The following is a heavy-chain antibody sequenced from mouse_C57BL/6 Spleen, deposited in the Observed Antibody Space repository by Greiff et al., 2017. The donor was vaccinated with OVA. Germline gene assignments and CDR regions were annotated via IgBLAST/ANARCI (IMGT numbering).Heavy chain of an antibody. V-gene: IGHV1-61*01. Sequence: QVQLQQPGAELVRPGSSVKLSCKASGYTFTSYWMDWLKQRPGQGLEWIGNIYPSDSETHYNQKFKDKATLTVDKSSSTAYMQLSSLTSEDSAVYYCARGITTVVLDYWGQGTTLTVSS. CDR3: ARGITTVVLDY. CDR2: IYPSDSET. D-gene: IGHD1-1*01. J-gene: IGHJ2*01. CDR1: GYTFTSYW.